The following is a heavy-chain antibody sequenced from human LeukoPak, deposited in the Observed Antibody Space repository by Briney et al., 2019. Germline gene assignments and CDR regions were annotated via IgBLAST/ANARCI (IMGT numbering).Heavy chain of an antibody. J-gene: IGHJ1*01. CDR1: GGSFSGYY. CDR3: ARHRVGATVFQH. Sequence: SETLSLTCAVYGGSFSGYYWSWIRQPPGKGLEWIGEINHSGSTNYNPSLKSRVTISVDTSKNQFSLKLSSVTAADTAVYYCARHRVGATVFQHWGQGTLVTVSS. D-gene: IGHD1-26*01. V-gene: IGHV4-34*01. CDR2: INHSGST.